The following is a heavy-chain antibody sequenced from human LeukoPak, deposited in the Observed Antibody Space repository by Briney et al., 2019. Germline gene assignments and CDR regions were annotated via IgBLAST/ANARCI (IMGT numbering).Heavy chain of an antibody. D-gene: IGHD3-22*01. V-gene: IGHV4-59*01. CDR2: IYYSGST. CDR3: ARNQDYYDSSVSSYFQH. J-gene: IGHJ1*01. CDR1: GGSISTYY. Sequence: SETLSLTCTVSGGSISTYYWSWIRQPPGKGLEWIGYIYYSGSTNYNPSLKSRVTTSVDTSKNQFSLKLSSVTAADTAVYYCARNQDYYDSSVSSYFQHWGQGTLVTVSS.